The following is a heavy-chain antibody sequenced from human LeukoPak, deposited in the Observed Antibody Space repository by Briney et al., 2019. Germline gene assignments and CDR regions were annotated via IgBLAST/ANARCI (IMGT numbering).Heavy chain of an antibody. V-gene: IGHV3-9*01. CDR3: AEDWREQLGFGFQH. CDR2: ISWNSGSI. Sequence: GGSLRLSCAASGFTFDDYAMHWVRQAPGEGLEWVSGISWNSGSIGYADSVKGRFTISRDNAKNSLYLQMNSLRAEDTALYYCAEDWREQLGFGFQHWGQGTLVTVSS. D-gene: IGHD6-6*01. J-gene: IGHJ1*01. CDR1: GFTFDDYA.